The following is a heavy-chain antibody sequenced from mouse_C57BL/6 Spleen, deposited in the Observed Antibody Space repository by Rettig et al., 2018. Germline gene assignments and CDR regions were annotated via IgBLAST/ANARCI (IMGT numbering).Heavy chain of an antibody. CDR3: ARSRDLPFLLLDY. J-gene: IGHJ2*01. Sequence: VKQRPGRGLEWIGRIDPNSGGTKYNEKFKSKATLTVDKPSSTAYMQLSSLTSEDSAVYYCARSRDLPFLLLDYWGQGTTLTVSS. V-gene: IGHV1-72*01. CDR2: IDPNSGGT. D-gene: IGHD1-1*01.